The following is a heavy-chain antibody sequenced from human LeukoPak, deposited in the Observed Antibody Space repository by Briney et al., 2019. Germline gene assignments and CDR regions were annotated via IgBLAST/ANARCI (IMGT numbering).Heavy chain of an antibody. Sequence: GGSLRLSCAASGFTFSSYSMNWVRQAPGKGLEWVSSISSSSSYICYADSVKGRFTISRDNAKNSLYLQMNSLRAEDTAVYYCARGGYCSSTSCLNWFDPWGQGTLVTVSS. CDR3: ARGGYCSSTSCLNWFDP. CDR2: ISSSSSYI. V-gene: IGHV3-21*01. J-gene: IGHJ5*02. D-gene: IGHD2-2*01. CDR1: GFTFSSYS.